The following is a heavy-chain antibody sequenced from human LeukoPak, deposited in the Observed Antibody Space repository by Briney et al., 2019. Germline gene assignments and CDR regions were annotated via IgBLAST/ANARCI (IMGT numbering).Heavy chain of an antibody. Sequence: SETLSLTCTVSGGSISNYYWSWIRQPPGKGLEWIGYIYYSGSTKYNPSLKSRVTISVDTSKNQFSLRLSSVTAADTAVYYCARVDCANGVCYQIDYWGQGTLVTVSS. J-gene: IGHJ4*02. CDR3: ARVDCANGVCYQIDY. CDR1: GGSISNYY. D-gene: IGHD2-8*01. CDR2: IYYSGST. V-gene: IGHV4-59*01.